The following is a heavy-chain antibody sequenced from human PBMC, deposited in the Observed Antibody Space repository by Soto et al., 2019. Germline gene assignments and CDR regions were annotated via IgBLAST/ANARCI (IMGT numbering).Heavy chain of an antibody. J-gene: IGHJ4*02. Sequence: AAVKVSCKGFGYSFMKYGINWVRQAPGQGLEWVGWISPYSGYTHSAQKFHGRLTLTTDTAASTAYMELRILRSADTALYYCAREASVLIPAAQPSRFDSWAQGTLVTAPQ. CDR3: AREASVLIPAAQPSRFDS. CDR1: GYSFMKYG. CDR2: ISPYSGYT. D-gene: IGHD2-2*01. V-gene: IGHV1-18*01.